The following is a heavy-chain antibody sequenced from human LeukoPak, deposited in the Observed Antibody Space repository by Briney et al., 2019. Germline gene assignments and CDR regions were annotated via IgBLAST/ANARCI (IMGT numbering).Heavy chain of an antibody. CDR3: ARAPWSSSLTWFDP. CDR2: INSDGSST. Sequence: GRSLRLSCAASGFTFDDYAMHWVRQAPGKGLVWVSRINSDGSSTSYADSVKGRFTISRDNAKNTLYLQMNSLRAEDTAVYYCARAPWSSSLTWFDPWGQGTLVTVSS. CDR1: GFTFDDYA. D-gene: IGHD6-13*01. J-gene: IGHJ5*02. V-gene: IGHV3-74*01.